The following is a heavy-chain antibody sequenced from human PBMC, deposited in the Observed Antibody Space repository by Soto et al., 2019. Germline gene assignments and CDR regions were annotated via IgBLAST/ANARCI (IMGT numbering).Heavy chain of an antibody. CDR2: IVVGSGNT. J-gene: IGHJ6*02. V-gene: IGHV1-58*01. CDR1: GFTFTSSA. D-gene: IGHD6-19*01. Sequence: SVKVSCKASGFTFTSSAVQWVRQARGQRLEWIGRIVVGSGNTNYAQKFQERVTITRDMSTSTAYMELSSLRSEDTAVYYCAADPGIAVAGYYYYYGMDVWGQGTTVTVSS. CDR3: AADPGIAVAGYYYYYGMDV.